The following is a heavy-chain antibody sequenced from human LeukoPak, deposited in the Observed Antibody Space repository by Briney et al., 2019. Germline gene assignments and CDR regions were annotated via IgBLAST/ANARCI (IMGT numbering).Heavy chain of an antibody. J-gene: IGHJ6*03. V-gene: IGHV4-4*09. CDR3: ARHNPPPTGFCSGTSCFMSGSQYFYMDV. CDR2: IYSTGTT. D-gene: IGHD2-2*01. CDR1: GFTFDDYA. Sequence: GSLRLSCAASGFTFDDYAMHWIRQPPGKGPEWIGYIYSTGTTNYSPSLSSRVTISVDTSKNQLSLNLRFVTATDTAVYHCARHNPPPTGFCSGTSCFMSGSQYFYMDVWGKGTSVTVS.